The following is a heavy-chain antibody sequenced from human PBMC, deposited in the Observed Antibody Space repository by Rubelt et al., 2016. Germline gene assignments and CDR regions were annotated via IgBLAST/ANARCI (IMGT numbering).Heavy chain of an antibody. J-gene: IGHJ4*02. V-gene: IGHV3-30*14. D-gene: IGHD2-15*01. CDR3: VKAYCSGGRCYYYFDY. Sequence: GSNKYYADSVKGRFTISRDNSNNTLYLQMSSLRAEDAAVYYCVKAYCSGGRCYYYFDYWGQGTLVTVSS. CDR2: GSNK.